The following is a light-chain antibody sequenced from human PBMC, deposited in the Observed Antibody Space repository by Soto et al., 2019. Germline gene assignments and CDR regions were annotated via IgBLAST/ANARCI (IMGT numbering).Light chain of an antibody. V-gene: IGLV2-14*01. Sequence: QSALTQPASVSGSPGQSITISCTGTSSDIGGHNYVSWYQHHPDKAPKLMIYEVSNRPSGVSNRFSGSKSGNTASLTISGLQADDEADYYCSSYASSTTLGVLFGGGTKLTVL. CDR1: SSDIGGHNY. J-gene: IGLJ2*01. CDR2: EVS. CDR3: SSYASSTTLGVL.